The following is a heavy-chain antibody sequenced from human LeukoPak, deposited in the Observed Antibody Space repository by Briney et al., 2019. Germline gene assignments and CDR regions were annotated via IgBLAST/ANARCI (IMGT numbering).Heavy chain of an antibody. D-gene: IGHD6-6*01. CDR2: MNPNSGNT. J-gene: IGHJ4*02. Sequence: VASVKVSCKASGYTFTTYDINWVRQATGQGLEWMGWMNPNSGNTGYAQKFQGRVTMTRDTSISTAYMELSSLTSDDTAVYYCARPGSSSFDYWGQGTLVTVSS. CDR3: ARPGSSSFDY. CDR1: GYTFTTYD. V-gene: IGHV1-8*01.